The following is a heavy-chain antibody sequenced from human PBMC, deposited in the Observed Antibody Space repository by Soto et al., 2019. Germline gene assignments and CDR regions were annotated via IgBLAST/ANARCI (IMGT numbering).Heavy chain of an antibody. CDR3: ARASSWNNWFDP. CDR2: IYYSGST. Sequence: SETLSLTCTVSGGSISSSSYYWGWIRQPPGKGLEWIGSIYYSGSTYYNPSLKSRVTISVDTSKNQFSLKLSSVTAADTAVYYCARASSWNNWFDPWGQGTLVTVSS. J-gene: IGHJ5*02. D-gene: IGHD6-6*01. V-gene: IGHV4-39*01. CDR1: GGSISSSSYY.